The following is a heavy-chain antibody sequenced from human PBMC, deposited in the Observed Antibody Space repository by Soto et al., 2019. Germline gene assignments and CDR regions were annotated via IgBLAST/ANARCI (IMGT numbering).Heavy chain of an antibody. V-gene: IGHV1-18*01. D-gene: IGHD1-26*01. CDR2: STHTGNT. CDR3: ARSGEHPLDY. J-gene: IGHJ4*02. CDR1: GYAFPHYV. Sequence: QVRLVQSGPEVKKPGASVKVSCKTSGYAFPHYVINWVRQAPGHGLEWMGFSTHTGNTNYAQNFQGRVVLTTDTSTSTAYMEVTSLRSDDTAVYYCARSGEHPLDYWGQRTPVTVSS.